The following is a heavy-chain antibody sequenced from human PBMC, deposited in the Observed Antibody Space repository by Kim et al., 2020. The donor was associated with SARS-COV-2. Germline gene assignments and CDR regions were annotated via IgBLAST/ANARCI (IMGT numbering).Heavy chain of an antibody. CDR2: IGSSSNYI. Sequence: GGSLRLSCAASGFSFSMYSMNWVRQAPGKGLEWVSSIGSSSNYIHYTDSVKGRFTISRDNAKNSLYLEMNSLRAEDTAIYYCARVLLVEGLHLEWLSDY. V-gene: IGHV3-21*06. J-gene: IGHJ4*01. D-gene: IGHD3-3*01. CDR3: ARVLLVEGLHLEWLSDY. CDR1: GFSFSMYS.